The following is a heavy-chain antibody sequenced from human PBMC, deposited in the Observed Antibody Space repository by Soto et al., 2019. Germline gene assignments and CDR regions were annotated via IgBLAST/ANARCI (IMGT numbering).Heavy chain of an antibody. CDR1: GFSMRGYY. Sequence: SETLSLTCSVSGFSMRGYYWSWIRLPPGKGLEWIGYISYNGSPNYNPSLKSRVTISLDTSQNQFSLKMTSVTAADAAVYYCARTGRTSSNIYSDYWGLGTPVTVSS. CDR3: ARTGRTSSNIYSDY. V-gene: IGHV4-59*01. CDR2: ISYNGSP. J-gene: IGHJ4*02. D-gene: IGHD2-2*01.